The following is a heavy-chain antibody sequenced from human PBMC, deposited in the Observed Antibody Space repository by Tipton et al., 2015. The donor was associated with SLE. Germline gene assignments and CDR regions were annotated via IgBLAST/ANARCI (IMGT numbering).Heavy chain of an antibody. V-gene: IGHV3-30*02. D-gene: IGHD1-26*01. CDR3: AKDGMLEFSGSHHLDY. Sequence: LSCAASGFTFSSYGMYWVRQAPGKGLEWVAFIRYDGSEKYYADSVKGRFTISRDNSRNMLHLQMNSLRAEDTAVYYCAKDGMLEFSGSHHLDYWGQGTLVTVPS. J-gene: IGHJ4*02. CDR2: IRYDGSEK. CDR1: GFTFSSYG.